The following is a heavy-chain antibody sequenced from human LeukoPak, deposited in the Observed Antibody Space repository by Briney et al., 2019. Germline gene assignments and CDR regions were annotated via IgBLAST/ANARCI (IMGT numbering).Heavy chain of an antibody. V-gene: IGHV3-64D*09. CDR3: VKSLASGWYQSED. D-gene: IGHD6-19*01. CDR2: ITSDGGRT. J-gene: IGHJ4*02. Sequence: GGSLRLSCSASGFIFSGYAMHWVRQAPGKGLKFVSSITSDGGRTHYADSVKGRFTISRDNSMNTVHLQMSSLRAEDTALYYCVKSLASGWYQSEDWGQGTLVTVSS. CDR1: GFIFSGYA.